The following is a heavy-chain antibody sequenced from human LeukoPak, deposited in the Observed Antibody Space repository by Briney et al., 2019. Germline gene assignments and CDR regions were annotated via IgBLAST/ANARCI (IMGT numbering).Heavy chain of an antibody. D-gene: IGHD3-3*02. V-gene: IGHV3-23*01. Sequence: GGSLRLSCAASGFTFSSYAMSWVRQAPGRGLEWVSAISGSGGSTYHADSVKGRFTISRDNSKNTLYLQMNSLRAEDTAVYYCAKFSTDYYYYYMDVWGKGTTVTVSS. CDR2: ISGSGGST. CDR1: GFTFSSYA. J-gene: IGHJ6*03. CDR3: AKFSTDYYYYYMDV.